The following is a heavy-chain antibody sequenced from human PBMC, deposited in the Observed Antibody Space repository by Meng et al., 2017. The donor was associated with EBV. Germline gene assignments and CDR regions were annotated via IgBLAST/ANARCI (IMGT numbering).Heavy chain of an antibody. J-gene: IGHJ5*02. D-gene: IGHD2-15*01. V-gene: IGHV1-8*01. Sequence: GERVQAGVEVKKPGASVKVSCKASGYTFTSYDINWVRQATGQGLEWMGWMNPNSGNTGYAQKFQGRVTMNRNTSISTAYMELSSLRSEDTAVYYCARGRGVYCSGGSCYPGWFDPWGQGTLVTVSS. CDR3: ARGRGVYCSGGSCYPGWFDP. CDR2: MNPNSGNT. CDR1: GYTFTSYD.